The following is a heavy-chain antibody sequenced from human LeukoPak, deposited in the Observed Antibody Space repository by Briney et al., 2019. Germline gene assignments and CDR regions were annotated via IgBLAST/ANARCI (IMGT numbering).Heavy chain of an antibody. CDR3: AKSRTHSSGWFTSAFDV. J-gene: IGHJ3*01. Sequence: ASVKVSCKSSGYTFTGDYIHWVRQAPGQGLEWMGWINPNRGETKYAQKFQGTVTMTRDTSITTAYMEVTRLRYEDTAVYYCAKSRTHSSGWFTSAFDVWGQGTMVIVSA. V-gene: IGHV1-2*02. D-gene: IGHD6-13*01. CDR1: GYTFTGDY. CDR2: INPNRGET.